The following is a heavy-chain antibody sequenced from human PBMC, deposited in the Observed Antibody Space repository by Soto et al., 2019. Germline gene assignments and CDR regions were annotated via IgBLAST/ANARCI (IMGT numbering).Heavy chain of an antibody. J-gene: IGHJ4*02. CDR2: IKQDGSEK. CDR3: ARDPQQLVLWFDY. CDR1: GFTFSSYW. Sequence: GGSLRLSCAASGFTFSSYWMSWVRQAPGKGLEWVANIKQDGSEKYYVDSVKGRFTISRDNAKNSLYLQMNSLRAEDTAVYYCARDPQQLVLWFDYWGQGTLVTVSS. D-gene: IGHD6-13*01. V-gene: IGHV3-7*01.